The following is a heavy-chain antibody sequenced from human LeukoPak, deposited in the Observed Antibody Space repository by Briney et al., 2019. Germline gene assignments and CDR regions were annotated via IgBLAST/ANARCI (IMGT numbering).Heavy chain of an antibody. CDR2: ISGSGGST. J-gene: IGHJ4*02. CDR1: GFTFSSYA. V-gene: IGHV3-23*01. CDR3: AKDSLIHYDFWSGSPVDY. Sequence: GGSLRLSCAASGFTFSSYAMSWVRQAPGKGLEWVSAISGSGGSTYYADSVKGRFTISRDNSENTLYLRMNSLRAEDTAVYYCAKDSLIHYDFWSGSPVDYWGQGTLVTVSS. D-gene: IGHD3-3*01.